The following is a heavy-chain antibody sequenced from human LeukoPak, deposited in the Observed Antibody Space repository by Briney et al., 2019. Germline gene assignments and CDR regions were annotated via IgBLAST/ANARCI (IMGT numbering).Heavy chain of an antibody. D-gene: IGHD5-24*01. CDR2: INPSGGST. V-gene: IGHV1-46*01. CDR3: ARGRNIEMTTMSGGSDY. J-gene: IGHJ4*02. Sequence: ASVKVSCKASGYTFTSYYMHWVRQAPGQGLEWMGIINPSGGSTSYAQKFQGRVTMTRDTSTSTVYMELSSLRSEDTAVYYCARGRNIEMTTMSGGSDYWGQGSLLTVSS. CDR1: GYTFTSYY.